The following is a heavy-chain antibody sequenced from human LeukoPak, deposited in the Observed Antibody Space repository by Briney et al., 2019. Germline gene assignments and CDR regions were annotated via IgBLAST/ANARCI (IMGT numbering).Heavy chain of an antibody. J-gene: IGHJ6*02. CDR1: GYSFTSSS. D-gene: IGHD6-19*01. CDR2: IYPSDSDT. Sequence: GESLKISCKGSGYSFTSSSIGWVRQMPGKGLEWMGIIYPSDSDTRCSPSFQGQVTISVDKSISTAYLQWSSLKASDTAMYYCARIWYSSYGMDVWGQGTTVTASS. CDR3: ARIWYSSYGMDV. V-gene: IGHV5-51*01.